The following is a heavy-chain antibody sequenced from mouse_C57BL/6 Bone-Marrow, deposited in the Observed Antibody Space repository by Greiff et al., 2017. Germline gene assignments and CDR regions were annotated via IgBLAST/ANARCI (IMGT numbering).Heavy chain of an antibody. Sequence: QVQLKQSGAELMKPGASVKLSCKATGYTFTGYWIEWVKQRPGHGLEWIGEILPGSGSTNYNEKFKGKATFTANTSSNIAYMQLSILATEDSAIYCCAGCGYYPYYFGGWGQGTTLTVAS. CDR3: AGCGYYPYYFGG. CDR1: GYTFTGYW. D-gene: IGHD2-3*01. CDR2: ILPGSGST. J-gene: IGHJ2*01. V-gene: IGHV1-9*01.